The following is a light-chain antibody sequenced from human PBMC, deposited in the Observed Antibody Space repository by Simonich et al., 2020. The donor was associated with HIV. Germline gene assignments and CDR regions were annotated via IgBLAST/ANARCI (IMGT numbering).Light chain of an antibody. Sequence: DIVMTQSPDSLAVSLDERATINCNSSQSVLYSSNNKNYLAWYQQKPGQPPKLLIYWASTRESGVPDRFSASGSGTDFTLTISSLQAEDVAVYYCQQYYSSPRTFGQGTKVEIK. CDR2: WAS. CDR3: QQYYSSPRT. J-gene: IGKJ1*01. CDR1: QSVLYSSNNKNY. V-gene: IGKV4-1*01.